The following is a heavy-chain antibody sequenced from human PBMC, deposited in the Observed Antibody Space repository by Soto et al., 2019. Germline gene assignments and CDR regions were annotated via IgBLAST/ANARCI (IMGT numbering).Heavy chain of an antibody. CDR3: ASTDILPGYNLLDY. CDR1: GGSISSGGYY. D-gene: IGHD3-9*01. Sequence: PSETLSLTCTVSGGSISSGGYYWSWIRQHPGKGLEWIGYIYYSGSTYYNPSLKSRVTISVDTSKNQFSLKLSSVTAADTAVYYCASTDILPGYNLLDYWGQGTLVTVSS. CDR2: IYYSGST. J-gene: IGHJ4*02. V-gene: IGHV4-31*03.